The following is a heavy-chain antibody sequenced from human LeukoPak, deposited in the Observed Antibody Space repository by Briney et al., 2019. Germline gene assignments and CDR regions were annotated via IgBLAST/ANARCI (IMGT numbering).Heavy chain of an antibody. CDR3: ARGENDSSGYYFDY. D-gene: IGHD3-22*01. V-gene: IGHV4-59*12. J-gene: IGHJ4*02. CDR2: IYYSGST. Sequence: SETLSLTCTVSGGSISSYYWSWIRQPPGKGLEWIGYIYYSGSTYYNPSLKSRVTISVDTSKNQFSLKLSSVTAADTAVYYCARGENDSSGYYFDYWGQGTLVTVSS. CDR1: GGSISSYY.